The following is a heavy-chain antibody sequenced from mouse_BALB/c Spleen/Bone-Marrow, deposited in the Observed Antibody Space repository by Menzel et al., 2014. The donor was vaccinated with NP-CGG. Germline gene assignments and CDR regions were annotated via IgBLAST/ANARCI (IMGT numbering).Heavy chain of an antibody. J-gene: IGHJ4*01. CDR3: ARQLGLRWAMDY. Sequence: EVKVVESGGGLVQPGGSLKLSCAASGFTFSSYTVSWVRRTPEKRLEWVAYISNGGGSTYYPDTVKGRYTISRDNAKNTLYLQMSSLKSEDTAMYYCARQLGLRWAMDYWGQGTSVTVSS. D-gene: IGHD3-1*01. CDR1: GFTFSSYT. CDR2: ISNGGGST. V-gene: IGHV5-12-2*01.